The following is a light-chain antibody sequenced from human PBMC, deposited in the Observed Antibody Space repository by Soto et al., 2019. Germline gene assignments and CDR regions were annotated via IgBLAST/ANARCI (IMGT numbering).Light chain of an antibody. CDR3: QRHGAP. V-gene: IGKV3-20*01. CDR1: QSVTSSY. J-gene: IGKJ1*01. Sequence: EIVLTQSPGTMSLFTGERVTLSCRASQSVTSSYIAWYQQKPGQSTRLLIYGASSRAPGIPDRFSGSGSGTELTLTISGLEPEDSAAYSYQRHGAPFG. CDR2: GAS.